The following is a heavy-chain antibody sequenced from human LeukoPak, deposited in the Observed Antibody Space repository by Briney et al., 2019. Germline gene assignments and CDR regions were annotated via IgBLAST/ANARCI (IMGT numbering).Heavy chain of an antibody. Sequence: TGGSLRLSCTASAFTLGDWYMSWIRQAPGKGLEWISYISNIGTTTYYAESVKGRFTIPRDNAKNSLYLQMNSLRAEDTAVYYCACDFRYLGHDFWGQGTLVTVSS. CDR1: AFTLGDWY. CDR2: ISNIGTTT. CDR3: ACDFRYLGHDF. D-gene: IGHD2-21*02. J-gene: IGHJ4*02. V-gene: IGHV3-11*01.